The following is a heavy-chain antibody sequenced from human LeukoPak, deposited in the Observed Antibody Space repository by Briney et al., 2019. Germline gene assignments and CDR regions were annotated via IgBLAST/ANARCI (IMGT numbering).Heavy chain of an antibody. J-gene: IGHJ4*02. CDR2: IYYSGST. V-gene: IGHV4-31*03. CDR1: GGSISSGGYY. Sequence: SETLSLTCTVSGGSISSGGYYWSWIRQHPGKGLEWIGYIYYSGSTYYNPSLKSRVTISVDTSKSQFSLKLSSVTAADTAVYYCASSGYSYGYTRFDYWGQGTLVTVSS. CDR3: ASSGYSYGYTRFDY. D-gene: IGHD5-18*01.